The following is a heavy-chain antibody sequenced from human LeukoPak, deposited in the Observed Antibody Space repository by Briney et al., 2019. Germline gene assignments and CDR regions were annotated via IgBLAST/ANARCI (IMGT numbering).Heavy chain of an antibody. CDR1: GYSFTSYW. D-gene: IGHD2-8*01. CDR3: ARGAMLYDYILDY. CDR2: IYPGDSDT. Sequence: GESLKISCKGSGYSFTSYWIGWVRQMPGKGLEWMGIIYPGDSDTRYSPSFQGQVTISADKSISTTYLQWSSLKASDTAMYYCARGAMLYDYILDYWGQGTLVTVSS. V-gene: IGHV5-51*01. J-gene: IGHJ4*02.